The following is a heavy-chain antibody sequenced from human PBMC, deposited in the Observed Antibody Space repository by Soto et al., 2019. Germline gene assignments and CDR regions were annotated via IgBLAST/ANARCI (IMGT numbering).Heavy chain of an antibody. CDR1: GGSISSYY. CDR2: IYYSGST. CDR3: ARTGQLAPGEYYYYYMDV. D-gene: IGHD1-1*01. Sequence: SETLSLTCTVSGGSISSYYWSWIRQPPGKGLEWIGYIYYSGSTNYNPSFKSRVTISVDTSKNQFSLKLSSVTAADTAVYYCARTGQLAPGEYYYYYMDVWGKGTTVTVS. V-gene: IGHV4-59*01. J-gene: IGHJ6*03.